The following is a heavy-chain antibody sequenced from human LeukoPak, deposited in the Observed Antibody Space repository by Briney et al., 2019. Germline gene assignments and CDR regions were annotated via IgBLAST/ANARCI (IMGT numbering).Heavy chain of an antibody. CDR1: GLAFSAFA. Sequence: GGSLRLSCVASGLAFSAFAISWVRQAPGKGLEWVSAVSGSGGRTFYADSVRGRFTISGDNSKKTVFLQMDSLRAEDTAVYYCAKGGAAVTDAPHGDVVTTTLDGFDIWGQGTMVTVSS. D-gene: IGHD2-21*02. CDR3: AKGGAAVTDAPHGDVVTTTLDGFDI. CDR2: VSGSGGRT. J-gene: IGHJ3*02. V-gene: IGHV3-23*01.